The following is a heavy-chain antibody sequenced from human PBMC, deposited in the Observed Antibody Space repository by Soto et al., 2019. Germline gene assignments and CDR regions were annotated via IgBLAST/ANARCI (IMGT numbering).Heavy chain of an antibody. CDR2: IIPIFGTA. CDR1: GGTFSSYA. V-gene: IGHV1-69*06. Sequence: GASVKVSCKASGGTFSSYAISWVRQAPGQGLEWMGGIIPIFGTANYAQKFQGRVTITADKSTSTAYMELSSLRSEDTAVYYCARDSGYSSSWHLAGAFDIWGQGTMVT. CDR3: ARDSGYSSSWHLAGAFDI. J-gene: IGHJ3*02. D-gene: IGHD6-13*01.